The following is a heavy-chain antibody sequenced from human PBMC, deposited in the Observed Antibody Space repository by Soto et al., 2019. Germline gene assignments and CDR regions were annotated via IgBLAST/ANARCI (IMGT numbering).Heavy chain of an antibody. D-gene: IGHD2-21*02. J-gene: IGHJ4*02. CDR3: ATYDVGTIIQDY. CDR2: IHHDGST. V-gene: IGHV4-34*01. Sequence: SETLSLTCAISGGSSSSHSKSWVRQPPGKGLEWIGEIHHDGSTNYNPSLKSRVTISENTSKNHFSLELSSVTAADAAVYYCATYDVGTIIQDYWGQGTLVTVSS. CDR1: GGSSSSHS.